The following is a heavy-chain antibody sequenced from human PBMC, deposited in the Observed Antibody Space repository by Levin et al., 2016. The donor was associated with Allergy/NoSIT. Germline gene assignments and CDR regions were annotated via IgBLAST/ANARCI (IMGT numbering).Heavy chain of an antibody. CDR2: VRSDGINT. V-gene: IGHV3-30*02. D-gene: IGHD3-10*01. J-gene: IGHJ6*02. CDR3: ARDLWTSFDYYYGMDV. Sequence: GGSLRLSCAASGFIFSSYSMHWVRQAPGKGLEWVAFVRSDGINTYYADSVKGRFTISRDNSENTLYLQMDYLRSEDTAVYYCARDLWTSFDYYYGMDVWGRGTTVTVSS. CDR1: GFIFSSYS.